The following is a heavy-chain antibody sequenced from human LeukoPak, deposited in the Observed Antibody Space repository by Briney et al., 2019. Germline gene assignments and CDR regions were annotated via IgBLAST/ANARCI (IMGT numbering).Heavy chain of an antibody. Sequence: GASVKVSCKASGYTFTSYDINWVRQATGQGLEWMGWMNPNSGQTGYAQSFQGRITISRNTSISTVYMELSSLTSEDTAVYYCARIMEDSSSSDYWGQGTLVTVSP. V-gene: IGHV1-8*03. CDR2: MNPNSGQT. CDR3: ARIMEDSSSSDY. CDR1: GYTFTSYD. J-gene: IGHJ4*02. D-gene: IGHD6-6*01.